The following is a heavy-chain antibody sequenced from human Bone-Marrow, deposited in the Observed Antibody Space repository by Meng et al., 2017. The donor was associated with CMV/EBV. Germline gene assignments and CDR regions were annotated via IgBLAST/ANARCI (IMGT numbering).Heavy chain of an antibody. J-gene: IGHJ2*01. CDR3: AKDSGSAAIHGWYCDL. CDR1: GFTFSSYA. D-gene: IGHD2-2*02. Sequence: GESLKISCAASGFTFSSYAMSWVRQAPGKGLEWVSAISGSGGSTYYADSVKGRFTISRDNSKNTLYLRMNSLRAEDTAVYYCAKDSGSAAIHGWYCDLWGRGTLVTVSS. V-gene: IGHV3-23*01. CDR2: ISGSGGST.